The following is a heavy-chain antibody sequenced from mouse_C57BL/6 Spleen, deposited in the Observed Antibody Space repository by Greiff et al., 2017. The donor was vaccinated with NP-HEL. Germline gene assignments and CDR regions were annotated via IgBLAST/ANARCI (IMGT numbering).Heavy chain of an antibody. CDR3: ARSPYGSSPYYAMDY. CDR2: IDPSDSYT. D-gene: IGHD1-1*01. Sequence: QVQLQQPGAELVMPGASVQLSCKASGYTFTSYWMHWVKQRPGQGLEWIGEIDPSDSYTNYNQKFKGKSTLTVDKSSSTAYMQLSSLTSEDSAVYYCARSPYGSSPYYAMDYWGQGTSVTVSS. CDR1: GYTFTSYW. V-gene: IGHV1-69*01. J-gene: IGHJ4*01.